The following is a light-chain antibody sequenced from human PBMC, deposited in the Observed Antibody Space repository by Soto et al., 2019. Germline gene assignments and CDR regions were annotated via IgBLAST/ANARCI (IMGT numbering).Light chain of an antibody. CDR3: QQYYSYPLT. CDR1: QSVSSSY. J-gene: IGKJ4*01. Sequence: PGERVTLSCRASQSVSSSYLTWYQQKPGQAPRLLIYGASTRATGIPARFSGSGSGTDFTLTISCLQSEDFATYYCQQYYSYPLTFGGGTKVDIK. V-gene: IGKV3D-7*01. CDR2: GAS.